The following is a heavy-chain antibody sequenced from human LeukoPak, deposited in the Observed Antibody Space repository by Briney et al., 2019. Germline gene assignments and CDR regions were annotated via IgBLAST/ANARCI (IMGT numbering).Heavy chain of an antibody. CDR1: GGTFSSYA. D-gene: IGHD2-2*02. J-gene: IGHJ3*02. Sequence: ALVKVSCKASGGTFSSYAISWVRQAPGQGLEWMGRIIPILGIANYAQKFQGRVTITADKSTSTAYMELSSLRSDDTAVYYCARGGVPAAITDDAFDIWGQGTMVAVSS. V-gene: IGHV1-69*04. CDR2: IIPILGIA. CDR3: ARGGVPAAITDDAFDI.